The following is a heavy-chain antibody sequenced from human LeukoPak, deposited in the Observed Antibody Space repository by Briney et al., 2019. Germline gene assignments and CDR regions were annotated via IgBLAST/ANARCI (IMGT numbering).Heavy chain of an antibody. CDR1: GFTFSDYY. J-gene: IGHJ4*02. Sequence: KAGGSLRLSCEVSGFTFSDYYMSWMRQAPGKGLEWVSYISSSGNTIYYADSVKGRFTISRDNAKNSLYLQMNSLRAEDTAVYYCARGRRYGDYWGQGTLVTVSS. V-gene: IGHV3-11*01. D-gene: IGHD3-16*01. CDR2: ISSSGNTI. CDR3: ARGRRYGDY.